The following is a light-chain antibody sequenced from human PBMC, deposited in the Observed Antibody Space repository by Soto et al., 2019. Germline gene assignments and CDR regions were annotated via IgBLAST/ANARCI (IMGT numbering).Light chain of an antibody. CDR2: DVS. CDR1: QSVSSY. J-gene: IGKJ4*01. Sequence: EIVLTQSPATLSLSPGERATLSCRASQSVSSYLAWYQQKPGQAPRLLIYDVSNRATGIPARFSGSGSGTDFTLTITSLEPEDFAVYYCQQRSNWPSTFGGGTKVEIK. CDR3: QQRSNWPST. V-gene: IGKV3-11*01.